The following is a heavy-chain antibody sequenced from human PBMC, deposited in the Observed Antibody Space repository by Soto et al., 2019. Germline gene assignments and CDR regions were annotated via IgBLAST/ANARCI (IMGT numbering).Heavy chain of an antibody. V-gene: IGHV1-18*01. Sequence: ASVKVSCKASGYTFTSYAISWVRHAPGQGLEWMGWISAYNGSTNYAQKLQGRVTMTTDTSTSTAYMELRSLRSDDTAVYYCARDTSTYYDFWSGSTYYFDNWGQGTLVTVYS. J-gene: IGHJ4*02. CDR1: GYTFTSYA. D-gene: IGHD3-3*01. CDR2: ISAYNGST. CDR3: ARDTSTYYDFWSGSTYYFDN.